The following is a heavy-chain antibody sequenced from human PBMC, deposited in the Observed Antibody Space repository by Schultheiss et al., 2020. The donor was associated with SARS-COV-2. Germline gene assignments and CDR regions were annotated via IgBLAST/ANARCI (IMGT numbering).Heavy chain of an antibody. CDR2: ISAYNGNT. CDR1: GYTFTSYG. V-gene: IGHV1-18*04. D-gene: IGHD6-19*01. J-gene: IGHJ6*02. Sequence: ASVKVSCKASGYTFTSYGISWVRQAPGQGLEWMGWISAYNGNTNYAQKLQGRVTMTTDTSTSTAYMELRSLRSDDTAVYYCARRGYSSGWKRGGAYYYGMDVWGQGTTVTVSS. CDR3: ARRGYSSGWKRGGAYYYGMDV.